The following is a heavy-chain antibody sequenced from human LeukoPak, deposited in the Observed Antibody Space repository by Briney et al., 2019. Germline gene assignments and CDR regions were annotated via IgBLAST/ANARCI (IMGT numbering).Heavy chain of an antibody. CDR1: AFTVSGNY. Sequence: GGSLRLSCAASAFTVSGNYMSWVRQAPGKGLEWVSVIYSGGSTYYADSVKGRFTISRDNSKNTLYLQMNSLRAEDTAVYYCAKAHSRGLSTGYYYYMDVWGKGTTVTVSS. J-gene: IGHJ6*03. D-gene: IGHD4-17*01. V-gene: IGHV3-66*01. CDR3: AKAHSRGLSTGYYYYMDV. CDR2: IYSGGST.